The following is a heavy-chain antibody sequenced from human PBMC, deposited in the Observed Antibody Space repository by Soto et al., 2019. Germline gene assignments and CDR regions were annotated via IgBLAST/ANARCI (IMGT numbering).Heavy chain of an antibody. D-gene: IGHD3-3*01. CDR3: ARVRDWFDP. V-gene: IGHV4-34*01. CDR1: GGSFSGYY. J-gene: IGHJ5*02. CDR2: INHSGST. Sequence: SETLSLTCAVYGGSFSGYYWSWIRQPPGKGMEWIGEINHSGSTNYNPSLKSRVTISVDTSKNQFSLRLTSVTAADTAVYYCARVRDWFDPWGQGTLVTVSS.